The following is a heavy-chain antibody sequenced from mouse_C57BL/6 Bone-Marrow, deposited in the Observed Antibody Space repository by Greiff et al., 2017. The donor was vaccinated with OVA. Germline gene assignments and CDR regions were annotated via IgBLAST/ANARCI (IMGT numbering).Heavy chain of an antibody. CDR1: GYTFTSYW. CDR2: INPSNGGT. J-gene: IGHJ1*03. V-gene: IGHV1-53*01. D-gene: IGHD1-1*01. Sequence: QVQLQQSGTELVKPGASVKLSCKASGYTFTSYWMPWVKQRPGQGLEWIGNINPSNGGTNYNEKFKSKATLTVDKSSSTAYMQLSSLTSEDSAVYYCARDYYGSSYWYFDVWGTGTTVTVSS. CDR3: ARDYYGSSYWYFDV.